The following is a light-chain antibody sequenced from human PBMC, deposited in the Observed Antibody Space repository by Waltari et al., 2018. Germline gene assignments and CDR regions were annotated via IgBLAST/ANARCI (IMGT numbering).Light chain of an antibody. V-gene: IGLV2-14*01. CDR2: DVS. Sequence: QAALTQPATVSGSPGQSITISCTGTSSDIGAYNYVPWYQQHPGKAPKLMIYDVSNRPSEVSSRFAGSKSGNTASLTISGLQAEDEADYYCSSYTSSSTPVVFGGGTKLTVL. J-gene: IGLJ2*01. CDR1: SSDIGAYNY. CDR3: SSYTSSSTPVV.